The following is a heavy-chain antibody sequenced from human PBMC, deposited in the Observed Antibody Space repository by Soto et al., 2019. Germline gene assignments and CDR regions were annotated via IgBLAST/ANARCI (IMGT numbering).Heavy chain of an antibody. D-gene: IGHD2-21*01. CDR3: ARTCRGTAYCGGDGHWYLDL. Sequence: PGGSLRLSCAASGFTFSSYGMHWLHQAPGKGLEWVAVIWYDGSNKYYADSVKGRFTISRDNSMNTLYLQMNSLRAEDTAVYYCARTCRGTAYCGGDGHWYLDLWGLGTRVTVSS. V-gene: IGHV3-33*01. CDR1: GFTFSSYG. J-gene: IGHJ2*01. CDR2: IWYDGSNK.